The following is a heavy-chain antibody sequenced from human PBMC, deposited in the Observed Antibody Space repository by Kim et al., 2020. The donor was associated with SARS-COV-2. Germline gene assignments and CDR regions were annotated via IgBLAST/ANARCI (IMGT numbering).Heavy chain of an antibody. Sequence: SVKVSCKASGGTFSSYAISWVRQAPGQGLEWMGGIIPIFGTANYAQKFQGRVTITADESTSTAYMELSSLRSEDTAVYYCAKAGYCSGGSCYRSYWYFDLWGRVTLVTVSS. CDR1: GGTFSSYA. J-gene: IGHJ2*01. CDR2: IIPIFGTA. CDR3: AKAGYCSGGSCYRSYWYFDL. D-gene: IGHD2-15*01. V-gene: IGHV1-69*13.